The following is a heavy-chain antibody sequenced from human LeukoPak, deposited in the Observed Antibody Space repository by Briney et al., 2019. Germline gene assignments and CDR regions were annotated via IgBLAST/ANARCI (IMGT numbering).Heavy chain of an antibody. CDR1: GFTFSSYD. Sequence: PGGSLRLSCAASGFTFSSYDSHWVRQVIGKGLEWVSAIGSGGDTYYPGSVKGRFTISRENAKNSLYLQMNSLRAEDTAVYYCASRYCSSTSCSPVIDYWGQGTLVTVSS. CDR2: IGSGGDT. D-gene: IGHD2-2*01. J-gene: IGHJ4*02. CDR3: ASRYCSSTSCSPVIDY. V-gene: IGHV3-13*01.